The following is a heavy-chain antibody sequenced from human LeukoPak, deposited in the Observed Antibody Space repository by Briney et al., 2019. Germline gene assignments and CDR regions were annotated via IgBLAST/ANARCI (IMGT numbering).Heavy chain of an antibody. V-gene: IGHV4-34*01. CDR2: IYHSGST. CDR1: GGSFSGYY. CDR3: ARTYGDEDWYFDL. D-gene: IGHD4-17*01. J-gene: IGHJ2*01. Sequence: SETLSLTCAVYGGSFSGYYWSWIRQPPGKGLEWIGSIYHSGSTYYNPSLKSRVTISVDTSKNQFSLKLSSVTAADTAVYYCARTYGDEDWYFDLWGRGTLVTVSS.